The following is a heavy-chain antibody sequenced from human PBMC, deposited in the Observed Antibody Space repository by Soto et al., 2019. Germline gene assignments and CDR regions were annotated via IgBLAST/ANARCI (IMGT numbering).Heavy chain of an antibody. J-gene: IGHJ4*02. V-gene: IGHV4-61*01. Sequence: SXXLSLTCSVSGGSVSSGSYYCSWIRQPPGKGLEWSGYIYYSGSTNYNPSLKSRVTISVDTSKNQFSLKLSSVTAADTAVYYCARTYYYDSSGYYFDYWGQGTLVTVSS. CDR2: IYYSGST. CDR1: GGSVSSGSYY. CDR3: ARTYYYDSSGYYFDY. D-gene: IGHD3-22*01.